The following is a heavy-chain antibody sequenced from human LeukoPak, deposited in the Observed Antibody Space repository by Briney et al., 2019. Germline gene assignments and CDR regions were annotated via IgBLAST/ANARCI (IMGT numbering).Heavy chain of an antibody. CDR1: GFTFSSYW. J-gene: IGHJ3*02. V-gene: IGHV3-7*03. CDR2: IKQDGSEK. Sequence: PGGSLRLSCAASGFTFSSYWMSWVRQAPGKGLEWVANIKQDGSEKYYVDSVKGRFTISRDNAKNSLYLQMNSLRAEDTALYYCAKDIRWFGEYPYAFDIWGQGTMVTVSS. D-gene: IGHD3-10*01. CDR3: AKDIRWFGEYPYAFDI.